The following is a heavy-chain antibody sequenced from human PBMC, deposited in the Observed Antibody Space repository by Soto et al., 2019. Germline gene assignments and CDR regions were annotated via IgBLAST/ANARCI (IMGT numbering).Heavy chain of an antibody. CDR3: ARGDYYGSGSYSFYGAFDI. J-gene: IGHJ3*02. CDR1: GYTFTGYY. Sequence: GASVKVSCKASGYTFTGYYMHWVRQAPGQGLEWMGWINPNSGGTNYAQKFQGRVTMTRDTSISTAYMELSRLRSDDTAVYYCARGDYYGSGSYSFYGAFDIWGQGTMVTVSS. CDR2: INPNSGGT. D-gene: IGHD3-10*01. V-gene: IGHV1-2*02.